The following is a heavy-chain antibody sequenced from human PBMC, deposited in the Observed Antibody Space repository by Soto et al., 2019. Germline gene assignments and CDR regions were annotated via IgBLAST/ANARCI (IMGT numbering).Heavy chain of an antibody. D-gene: IGHD2-15*01. J-gene: IGHJ5*02. V-gene: IGHV4-59*01. CDR3: ARDKGGYCSGGSCPWGNWFDP. CDR2: IYYSGST. CDR1: GGSISSYY. Sequence: SETLSLTCTVSGGSISSYYWSWIRQPPGKGLEWIGYIYYSGSTNYNPSLKSRVTISVDTSKNPFSLKLSSVTAADTAVYYCARDKGGYCSGGSCPWGNWFDPWGQGTLVTVSS.